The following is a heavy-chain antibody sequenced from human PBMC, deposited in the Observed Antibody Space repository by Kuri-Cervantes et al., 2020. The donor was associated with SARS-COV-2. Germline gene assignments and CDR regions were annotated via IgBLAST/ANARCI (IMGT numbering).Heavy chain of an antibody. CDR3: ARMGEPYYMDV. D-gene: IGHD3-16*01. CDR2: ISSSSSTI. Sequence: GGSLRLSCAASGFTFSSYSMNWVRQAPGKGLEWVSYISSSSSTIYYADSVKGRFTISRDNAKNSLYLQMNSLRAEDMAVYYCARMGEPYYMDVWGKGTTVTVSS. J-gene: IGHJ6*03. CDR1: GFTFSSYS. V-gene: IGHV3-48*01.